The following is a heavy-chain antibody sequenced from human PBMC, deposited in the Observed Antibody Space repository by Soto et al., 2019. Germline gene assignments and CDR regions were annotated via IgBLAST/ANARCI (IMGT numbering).Heavy chain of an antibody. D-gene: IGHD5-18*01. V-gene: IGHV4-59*13. CDR1: TDSFNDYY. CDR2: IYHTGNT. J-gene: IGHJ3*02. Sequence: QVRLHESGPGLVKPSETLSLTCTVSTDSFNDYYWSCIRQPPGKGLEWIGSIYHTGNTNYNPSLEGRVSHSVDTPKIQFSLSLSSVTAADTAVYYCARDVGIHDAFDIWGQGTLVTVSS. CDR3: ARDVGIHDAFDI.